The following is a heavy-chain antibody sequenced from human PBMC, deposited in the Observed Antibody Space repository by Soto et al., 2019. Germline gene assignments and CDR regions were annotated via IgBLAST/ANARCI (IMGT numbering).Heavy chain of an antibody. CDR1: GYTFRNYA. CDR2: INAGNGNT. Sequence: ASVKVSCKASGYTFRNYAMHWVRQAPGQRPEWMGWINAGNGNTKYSQKFQDRVTITRDTSASTAYMELSSLRSEDTAVYYCARDRIAAAGIEGHYYYGMDVWGQGTTVTVSS. D-gene: IGHD6-13*01. V-gene: IGHV1-3*01. J-gene: IGHJ6*02. CDR3: ARDRIAAAGIEGHYYYGMDV.